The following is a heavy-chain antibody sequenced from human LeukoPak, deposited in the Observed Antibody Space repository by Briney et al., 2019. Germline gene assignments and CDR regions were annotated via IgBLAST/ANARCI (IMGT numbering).Heavy chain of an antibody. CDR1: GFTFSNYA. Sequence: SGRSLRLSCAASGFTFSNYAMHWVRQAPGKGLEWVAVISYDGSNKYYADSVKGRFTISRDNSKNTLYLQMNSLRAEDTAVYYCARDLYDSSESAFDIWGQGTMVTVSS. CDR3: ARDLYDSSESAFDI. V-gene: IGHV3-30-3*01. D-gene: IGHD3-22*01. CDR2: ISYDGSNK. J-gene: IGHJ3*02.